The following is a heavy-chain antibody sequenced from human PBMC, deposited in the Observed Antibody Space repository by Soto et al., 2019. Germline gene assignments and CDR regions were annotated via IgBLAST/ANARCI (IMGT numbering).Heavy chain of an antibody. CDR3: ARGRLWFGESYYYYGMDV. CDR1: GYTFSSYD. J-gene: IGHJ6*02. V-gene: IGHV1-8*01. Sequence: SVKVSCKASGYTFSSYDINWVRQATVQGLEWMGWMNPNSGNTGYAQKFQGRVTMTRNTSISTAYMELSSLRSEDTAVYYCARGRLWFGESYYYYGMDVWGQGTTVTVS. D-gene: IGHD3-10*01. CDR2: MNPNSGNT.